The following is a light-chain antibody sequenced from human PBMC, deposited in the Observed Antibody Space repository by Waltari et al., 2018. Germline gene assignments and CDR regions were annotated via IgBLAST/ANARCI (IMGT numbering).Light chain of an antibody. Sequence: QSVLTQPPSASGTPGQRVTISCSGSSSNIGSNTVNWYQQLPGTAPKLLIYTNNQRPSGVPARFSCSKSGTSASLAISGLQSEDEADYYCAAWDDSLNGPVVFGGGTKLTVL. CDR3: AAWDDSLNGPVV. CDR2: TNN. V-gene: IGLV1-44*01. J-gene: IGLJ2*01. CDR1: SSNIGSNT.